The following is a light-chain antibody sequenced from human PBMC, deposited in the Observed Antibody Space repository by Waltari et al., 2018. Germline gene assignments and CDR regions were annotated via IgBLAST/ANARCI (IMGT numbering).Light chain of an antibody. Sequence: QSAPSQPASVSGSPGQSITISCTGPSSDVGGYNYVSWYQQHPGKAPKRLIYEVSNRPSGVSNRFAGSKSGNTASLTISGLQAEDEADYYCSSYTSSSTVVFGGGTKVTVL. CDR1: SSDVGGYNY. J-gene: IGLJ2*01. CDR3: SSYTSSSTVV. CDR2: EVS. V-gene: IGLV2-14*01.